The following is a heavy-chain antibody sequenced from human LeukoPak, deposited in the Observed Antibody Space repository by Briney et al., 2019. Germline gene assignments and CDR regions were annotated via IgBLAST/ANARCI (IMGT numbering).Heavy chain of an antibody. V-gene: IGHV3-33*01. D-gene: IGHD2-15*01. J-gene: IGHJ4*02. Sequence: GKSLRLSCAASGFTFKTYAMHWVRQAPGKGLEWLAVIWYDGKFEYYGDSVKGRISISRDNSKATLDLQMDNLRAEDSGVYYCARGFGSGASSVQFWGQGTLVTVSS. CDR2: IWYDGKFE. CDR1: GFTFKTYA. CDR3: ARGFGSGASSVQF.